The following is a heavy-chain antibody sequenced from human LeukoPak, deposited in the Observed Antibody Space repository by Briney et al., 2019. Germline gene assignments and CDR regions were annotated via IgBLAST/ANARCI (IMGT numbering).Heavy chain of an antibody. V-gene: IGHV4-34*01. CDR1: GGSFSGYY. Sequence: SETLSLTCVVSGGSFSGYYWSWIRQAPGKGLEWIGGIHHRGATNYKPSLRSRVTISGDTSKNQFSLTLTSVTAADTAVYYCARGILGYYYFDLWGRGTLVTVSS. CDR3: ARGILGYYYFDL. J-gene: IGHJ2*01. CDR2: IHHRGAT. D-gene: IGHD3-22*01.